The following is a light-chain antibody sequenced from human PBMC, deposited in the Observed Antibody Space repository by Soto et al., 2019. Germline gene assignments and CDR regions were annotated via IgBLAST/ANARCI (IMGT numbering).Light chain of an antibody. CDR2: EVS. CDR1: SSDVGGYNY. CDR3: SSYTSRSTNYV. V-gene: IGLV2-14*01. J-gene: IGLJ1*01. Sequence: SALTQPASVSGSPGQSITISCTGTSSDVGGYNYVSWYQQHPGKAPKLMIYEVSNRPSGVSNRFSGSKSGNTASLTISGLQAEDEADYYCSSYTSRSTNYVFGNGTKLTV.